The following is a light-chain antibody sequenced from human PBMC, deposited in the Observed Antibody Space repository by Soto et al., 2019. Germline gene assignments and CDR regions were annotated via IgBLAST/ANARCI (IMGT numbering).Light chain of an antibody. V-gene: IGLV1-51*02. CDR2: ENN. Sequence: QSVLTQPPSVSAAPEQKVTISCSGRSSNLGINFVSWYQQFPGGVPKLLIYENNKRPSGIPDRFSGAKSGTSATLDITGLQAGDEADYYCATWDGSLSVGVFGGGTKVT. J-gene: IGLJ1*01. CDR1: SSNLGINF. CDR3: ATWDGSLSVGV.